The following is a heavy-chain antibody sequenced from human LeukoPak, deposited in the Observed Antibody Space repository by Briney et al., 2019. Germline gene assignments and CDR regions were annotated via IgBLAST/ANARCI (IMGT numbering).Heavy chain of an antibody. J-gene: IGHJ6*02. Sequence: PGGSLRLSCAAFGFTFSNYAINWVRQAPGKGLEWVSSISTSSAYIYYADSVKGRFTISRDNAKNSLYLQMNSLRAEDTAVYYCTRDIGSVRMDVWGQGTTVTVSS. CDR2: ISTSSAYI. V-gene: IGHV3-21*01. CDR3: TRDIGSVRMDV. D-gene: IGHD2-15*01. CDR1: GFTFSNYA.